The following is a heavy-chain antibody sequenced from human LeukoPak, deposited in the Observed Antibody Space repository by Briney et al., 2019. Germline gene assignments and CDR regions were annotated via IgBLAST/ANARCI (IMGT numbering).Heavy chain of an antibody. Sequence: GESLKISCKGSGYSFTNYWIAWVRQMPGKGLERMGIIDPDDSDTRYSPSFQGQVTISADKSISTAYLQWSSLKASDTAMYYCARIWLRAFDIWGQGTMVTVSS. CDR2: IDPDDSDT. V-gene: IGHV5-51*01. D-gene: IGHD3-16*01. CDR1: GYSFTNYW. CDR3: ARIWLRAFDI. J-gene: IGHJ3*02.